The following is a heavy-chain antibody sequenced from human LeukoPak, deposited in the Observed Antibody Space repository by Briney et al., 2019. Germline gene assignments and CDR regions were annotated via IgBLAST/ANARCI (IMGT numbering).Heavy chain of an antibody. CDR3: ARDLTECSSSSCSQDYYYGMDV. J-gene: IGHJ6*02. V-gene: IGHV1-3*04. CDR2: INTGNGNT. Sequence: ASVKASCKASGYTFTSYAMHWVRQAPGQRLEWMGWINTGNGNTKYSQNFQGRVTITRDTSASTAYMELSSLRSEDTAVYYCARDLTECSSSSCSQDYYYGMDVWGQGTTVTVSS. CDR1: GYTFTSYA. D-gene: IGHD2-2*01.